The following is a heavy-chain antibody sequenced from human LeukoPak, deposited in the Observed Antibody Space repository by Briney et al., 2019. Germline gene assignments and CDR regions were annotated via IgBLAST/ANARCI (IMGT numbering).Heavy chain of an antibody. CDR2: ISWNSGSI. Sequence: PGGSLRLSCAASGFTFDDYGMSWVRQAPGKGLEWVSGISWNSGSIGYADSVKGRFTISRDNAKNSLYLQMNSLRAEDTALYYCAKDIGGAFTFGGVSNAFDIWGQGTMVTVSS. V-gene: IGHV3-9*01. J-gene: IGHJ3*02. CDR3: AKDIGGAFTFGGVSNAFDI. D-gene: IGHD3-16*01. CDR1: GFTFDDYG.